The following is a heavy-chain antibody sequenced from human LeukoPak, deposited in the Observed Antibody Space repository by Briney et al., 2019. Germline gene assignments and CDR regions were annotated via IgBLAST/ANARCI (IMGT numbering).Heavy chain of an antibody. Sequence: PGGSLRLSCTASGCTFGDYAMSWVRQAPGKGLEWIGFISCKAYGGTTEYAASVKGRFTISRDDSKSIAYLQMNSLKTEHTAVYYCAKGSDYGPPYYYYYMDVWGKGTTVIISS. CDR2: ISCKAYGGTT. CDR1: GCTFGDYA. V-gene: IGHV3-49*04. CDR3: AKGSDYGPPYYYYYMDV. J-gene: IGHJ6*03. D-gene: IGHD4-17*01.